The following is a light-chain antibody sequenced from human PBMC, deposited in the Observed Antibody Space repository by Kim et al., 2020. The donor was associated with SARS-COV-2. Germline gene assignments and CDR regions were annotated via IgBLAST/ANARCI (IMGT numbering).Light chain of an antibody. J-gene: IGKJ5*01. CDR1: QDNNISY. CDR3: QQYDNSPIT. Sequence: QGERTTLCSEASQDNNISYLACYPLKPRQAPRLLIYSASTRATAIPDKFSGSGSGTDFTLTIGTLEPEDFAVYLCQQYDNSPITFGKGTRLEIK. V-gene: IGKV3-20*01. CDR2: SAS.